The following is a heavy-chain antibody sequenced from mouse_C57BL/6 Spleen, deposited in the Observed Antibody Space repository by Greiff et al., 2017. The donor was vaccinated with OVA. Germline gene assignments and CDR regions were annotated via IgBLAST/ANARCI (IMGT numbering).Heavy chain of an antibody. CDR1: GFTFSSYA. D-gene: IGHD1-1*01. J-gene: IGHJ2*01. CDR2: ISDGGSYT. V-gene: IGHV5-4*03. CDR3: ARKAYGSDFDY. Sequence: EVKVVESGGGLVKPGGSLKLSCAASGFTFSSYAMSWVRQTPEKRLEWVATISDGGSYTYYPDNVKGRFTISRDNAKNNLYLQMSHLKSEDTAMYYCARKAYGSDFDYWGKGTTLTVSS.